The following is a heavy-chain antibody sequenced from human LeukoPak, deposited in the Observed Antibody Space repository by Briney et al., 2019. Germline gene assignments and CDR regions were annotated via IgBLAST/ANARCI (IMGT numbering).Heavy chain of an antibody. CDR1: GFTFSNYG. J-gene: IGHJ3*02. V-gene: IGHV3-30*02. CDR3: AKGLYSSSSGDAFDI. CDR2: IRYDGSNK. D-gene: IGHD6-6*01. Sequence: GGSLRLSCAASGFTFSNYGMHWVRQAPGKGLEWAAFIRYDGSNKYYADSVKGRLTISRDNSKDTLFLQMNSLRAEDTAVFYCAKGLYSSSSGDAFDIWGQGTMVTVSS.